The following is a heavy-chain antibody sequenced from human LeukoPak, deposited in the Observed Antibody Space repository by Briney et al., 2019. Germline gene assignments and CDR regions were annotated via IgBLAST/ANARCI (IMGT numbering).Heavy chain of an antibody. J-gene: IGHJ4*02. V-gene: IGHV3-73*01. Sequence: GGSLKLSCAASGFTFSGSAMHWVRQASGKGLEWVGRIRSKANSYATAYAASVKGRFTISRDDSKNTAYLQMNSLKTEDTAVYYCTRHRPNYCTNGVCPDYFDYWGQGTLVTVSS. CDR2: IRSKANSYAT. D-gene: IGHD2-8*01. CDR3: TRHRPNYCTNGVCPDYFDY. CDR1: GFTFSGSA.